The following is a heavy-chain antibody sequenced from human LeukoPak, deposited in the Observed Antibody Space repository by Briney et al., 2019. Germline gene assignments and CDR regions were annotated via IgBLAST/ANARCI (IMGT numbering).Heavy chain of an antibody. Sequence: GGSLRLSCAASGFTVSSNHMSWVRQAPGKGLEWVSIIYINGNTYYEDSVKGRFTISRDNSKNTVYLQMNSLRTEDTAVYYCARASHFGDYADWGQGTLVTVSS. CDR2: IYINGNT. CDR3: ARASHFGDYAD. J-gene: IGHJ4*02. CDR1: GFTVSSNH. V-gene: IGHV3-53*01. D-gene: IGHD4-17*01.